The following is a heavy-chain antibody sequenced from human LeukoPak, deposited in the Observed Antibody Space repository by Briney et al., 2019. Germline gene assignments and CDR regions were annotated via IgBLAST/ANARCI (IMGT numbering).Heavy chain of an antibody. CDR3: ATKSDRFLEWKYYYMDV. J-gene: IGHJ6*03. Sequence: SVKVSCKASGGTFSSYAIGWVRQAPGQGLEWMGGIIPIFGTANYAQKFQGRVTITTDESTSTAYMELSSLRSEDTAVYYCATKSDRFLEWKYYYMDVWGKGTTVTVSS. D-gene: IGHD3-3*01. CDR1: GGTFSSYA. CDR2: IIPIFGTA. V-gene: IGHV1-69*05.